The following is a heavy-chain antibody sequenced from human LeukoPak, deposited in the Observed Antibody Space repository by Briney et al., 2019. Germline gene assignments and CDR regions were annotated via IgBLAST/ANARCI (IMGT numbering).Heavy chain of an antibody. CDR3: ARAGYYDSSGFYAPDAFDI. J-gene: IGHJ3*02. V-gene: IGHV3-53*01. CDR1: GFTVSSDY. D-gene: IGHD3-22*01. CDR2: AYSGGST. Sequence: GRSLRLSCAASGFTVSSDYMTWVRQAPGKGLEWVSFAYSGGSTYYEDSVKGRFTISRDSSKNTLFLQMNSLRVGDTAVYYCARAGYYDSSGFYAPDAFDIWGQGTVVTVSS.